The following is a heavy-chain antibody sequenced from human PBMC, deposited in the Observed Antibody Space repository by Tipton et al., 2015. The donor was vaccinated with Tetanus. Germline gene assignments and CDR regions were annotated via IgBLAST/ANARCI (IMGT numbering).Heavy chain of an antibody. D-gene: IGHD6-13*01. Sequence: SLRLSCAASGFSFSKYGLSWVRQAPGRGLEWLAYIHSDSSVIVYAASVKGRFTISRDNARNSVYLQINSLRAEDTAMYYCAKDSPYSSSWSSNYFDYWGQGTLVTVSS. CDR3: AKDSPYSSSWSSNYFDY. CDR1: GFSFSKYG. V-gene: IGHV3-48*01. CDR2: IHSDSSVI. J-gene: IGHJ4*02.